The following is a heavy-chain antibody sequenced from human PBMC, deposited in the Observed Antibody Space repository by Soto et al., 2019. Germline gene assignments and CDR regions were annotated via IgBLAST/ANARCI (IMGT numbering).Heavy chain of an antibody. D-gene: IGHD5-12*01. V-gene: IGHV3-30*03. CDR1: GFSLSSYG. J-gene: IGHJ6*02. CDR3: ARESDHPSGDNNYDMDV. Sequence: QVQLVESGGGVVQPGKSLRLSCAASGFSLSSYGFHWVRQAPGKGLEWVAVMSYDGRNEYYIDSVKGRYTISRDNPKNTAYLDMNNLIGQDTAVYYCARESDHPSGDNNYDMDVWGQGTTVTV. CDR2: MSYDGRNE.